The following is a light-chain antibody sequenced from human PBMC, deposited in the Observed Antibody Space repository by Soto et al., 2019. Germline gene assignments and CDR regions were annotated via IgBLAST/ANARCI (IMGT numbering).Light chain of an antibody. CDR1: QSISSW. V-gene: IGKV1-5*01. J-gene: IGKJ1*01. CDR2: DAS. CDR3: QQYNSYWT. Sequence: DIQMTQSPSTLSASVGDRVTIPCRASQSISSWLAWYQQKPGKAPKLLIYDASSLESGVPSRFSGSGSGTEFTLTISSLQPDDFATYYCQQYNSYWTVGQGTKVDIK.